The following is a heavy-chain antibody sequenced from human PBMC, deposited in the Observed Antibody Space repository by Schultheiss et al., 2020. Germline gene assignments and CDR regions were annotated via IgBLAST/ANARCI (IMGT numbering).Heavy chain of an antibody. V-gene: IGHV4-34*01. Sequence: SATLSLTCAVYGASFSGHDWGWFRQPPGKGLAWIGYINNSGSTNYNPSLKSRVTISVDTSKNQFSLKLSSVTAADTAVYYCAKDSREGYYDFWRGSNGMDVWGEGTTVTVSS. CDR3: AKDSREGYYDFWRGSNGMDV. CDR1: GASFSGHD. D-gene: IGHD3-3*01. J-gene: IGHJ6*04. CDR2: INNSGST.